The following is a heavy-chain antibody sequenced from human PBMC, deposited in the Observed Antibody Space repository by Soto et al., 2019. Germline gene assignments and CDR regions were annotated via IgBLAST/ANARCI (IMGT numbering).Heavy chain of an antibody. CDR2: VNPSGDNT. D-gene: IGHD4-17*01. J-gene: IGHJ4*02. CDR3: ARELGGTTVNTLFDH. CDR1: GYTFTRYY. V-gene: IGHV1-46*01. Sequence: ASVKVSCKASGYTFTRYYIHWVRQAPGQGLEWMGIVNPSGDNTNYAQKFRGRVTMTRDTSTNTVHMELSSLRSEDTAVYFCARELGGTTVNTLFDHWGQGTVVTVPQ.